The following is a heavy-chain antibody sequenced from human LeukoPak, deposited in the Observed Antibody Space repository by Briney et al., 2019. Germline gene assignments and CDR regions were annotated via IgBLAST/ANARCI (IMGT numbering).Heavy chain of an antibody. CDR1: GGSISSYY. CDR3: ARRFYGDLYFDY. V-gene: IGHV4-59*08. Sequence: SETLSLTCTVSGGSISSYYWSWIRQPPGKGLEWIGYIYYSGSTNYNPSLKSRVTISVDTSKNQFSLKLSSVTAGDTAVYYCARRFYGDLYFDYWGQGTLVTVSS. D-gene: IGHD4-17*01. CDR2: IYYSGST. J-gene: IGHJ4*02.